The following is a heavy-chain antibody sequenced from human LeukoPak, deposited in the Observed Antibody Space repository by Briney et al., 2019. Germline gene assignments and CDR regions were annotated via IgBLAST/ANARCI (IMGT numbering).Heavy chain of an antibody. CDR3: ARDPIGRPPRD. CDR1: GFTFNSYW. J-gene: IGHJ4*02. Sequence: GGSLRLSCAASGFTFNSYWMHWVRQAPGKGLVWVSRINSDGSSTSYADSAKGRFTISRDSAKNTLYLQMNSLRTEDAAVYYCARDPIGRPPRDWGQGTLVTVSS. V-gene: IGHV3-74*01. D-gene: IGHD1-26*01. CDR2: INSDGSST.